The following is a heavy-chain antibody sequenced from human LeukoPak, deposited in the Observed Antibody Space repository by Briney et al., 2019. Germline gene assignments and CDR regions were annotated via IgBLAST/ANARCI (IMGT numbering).Heavy chain of an antibody. CDR2: ITNSGGTI. CDR1: GFNFSDFF. J-gene: IGHJ4*02. D-gene: IGHD5-24*01. Sequence: GGSLRLSCAASGFNFSDFFMSWIRQAPGKGLEWLSYITNSGGTIYYADSVKGRFTVSRDNAKNSLYLQMNSLTAEDTAVYYCARSSNYPGYWGQGTLVTVSS. V-gene: IGHV3-11*01. CDR3: ARSSNYPGY.